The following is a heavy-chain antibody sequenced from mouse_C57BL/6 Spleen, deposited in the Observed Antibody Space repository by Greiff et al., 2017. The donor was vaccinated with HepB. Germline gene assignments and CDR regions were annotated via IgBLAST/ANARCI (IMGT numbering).Heavy chain of an antibody. CDR2: IYPGDGDT. V-gene: IGHV1-80*01. D-gene: IGHD2-10*02. Sequence: QVRLQQSGAELVKPGASVKISCKASGYAFSSYWMNWVKQRPGKGLEWIGQIYPGDGDTNYNGKFKGKATLTADKSSSTAYMQLSSLTSEDSAVYFCARSGYGNYGFDYWGQGTTLTVSS. J-gene: IGHJ2*01. CDR3: ARSGYGNYGFDY. CDR1: GYAFSSYW.